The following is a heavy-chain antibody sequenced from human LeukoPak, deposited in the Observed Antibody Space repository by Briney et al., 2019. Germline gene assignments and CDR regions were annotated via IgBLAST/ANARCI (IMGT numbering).Heavy chain of an antibody. J-gene: IGHJ4*02. V-gene: IGHV4-34*01. CDR1: GGSFSGYY. D-gene: IGHD1-26*01. CDR3: ARGFGGARGFDY. Sequence: SETLSLTCAVYGGSFSGYYWSWIRQPPGKGLEWIGEINHSGSTNYNPSLKSRVTISVDTSKNQFSLKLSSVTAADTAVYYCARGFGGARGFDYWGQGTLVTVSS. CDR2: INHSGST.